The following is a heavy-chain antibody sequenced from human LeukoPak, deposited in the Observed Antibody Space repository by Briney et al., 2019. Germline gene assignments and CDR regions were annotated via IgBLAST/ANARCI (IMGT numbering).Heavy chain of an antibody. CDR2: IYDSGST. J-gene: IGHJ5*02. CDR1: GGSISSYY. D-gene: IGHD6-19*01. Sequence: PSETLSLTCTVSGGSISSYYWSWIRQPPGKGLEWIGCIYDSGSTNYNPSLRSRVTISVDTSKNQFSLKLSSVTAADTAVYYCARRLVAGAYNWFGPWGQGTLVTVSS. CDR3: ARRLVAGAYNWFGP. V-gene: IGHV4-59*08.